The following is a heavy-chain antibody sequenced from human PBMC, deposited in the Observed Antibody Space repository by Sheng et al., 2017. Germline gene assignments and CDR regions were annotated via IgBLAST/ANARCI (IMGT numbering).Heavy chain of an antibody. Sequence: QVQLQESGPGLVKPSETLSLTCTVSGGSISTYYWSWIRQPPGKGLEWIGYIYNNGSPNYNPSLKSRVTISVDTSNNQFFLKLSSVTAADTAVYYCARGSGYDWGWFDPWGQGTLVAVSS. J-gene: IGHJ5*02. D-gene: IGHD5-12*01. CDR2: IYNNGSP. V-gene: IGHV4-59*01. CDR1: GGSISTYY. CDR3: ARGSGYDWGWFDP.